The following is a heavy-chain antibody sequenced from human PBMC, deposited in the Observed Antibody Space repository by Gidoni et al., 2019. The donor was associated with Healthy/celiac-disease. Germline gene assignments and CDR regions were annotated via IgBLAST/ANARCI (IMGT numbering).Heavy chain of an antibody. CDR3: ARGPGRYGSGSYYYGMDV. CDR2: IYSGGST. CDR1: GFTVSSNY. V-gene: IGHV3-53*02. Sequence: EVQLVETGGGLIQTGGSLRISCAAAGFTVSSNYMSWGRQALGKGLEWVSVIYSGGSTYYADSVKGRFTISRDKSKNTLYLQMNSLRAEDTAVYYCARGPGRYGSGSYYYGMDVWGQGTTVTVSS. D-gene: IGHD3-10*01. J-gene: IGHJ6*02.